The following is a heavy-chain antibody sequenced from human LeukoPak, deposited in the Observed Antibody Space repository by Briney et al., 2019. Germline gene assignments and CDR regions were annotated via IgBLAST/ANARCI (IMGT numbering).Heavy chain of an antibody. CDR1: GGTFSSYA. V-gene: IGHV1-69*13. CDR3: ARDKGNYYDSSGYYGAFDI. D-gene: IGHD3-22*01. J-gene: IGHJ3*02. Sequence: GASVKVSCKASGGTFSSYAISWVRQAPGQGLEWMGGIIPIFGTANYAQKFQGRVTITADESTSTAYMALSSLRSEDTAVYYCARDKGNYYDSSGYYGAFDIWGQGTMVTVSS. CDR2: IIPIFGTA.